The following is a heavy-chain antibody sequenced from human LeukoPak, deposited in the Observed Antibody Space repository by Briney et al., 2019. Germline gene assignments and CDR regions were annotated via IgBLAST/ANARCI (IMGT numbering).Heavy chain of an antibody. Sequence: GGSLRLSCAASGFTFSSYSMNWVRQAPGKGLEWVSSISSSSSYIYYADSVKGRFTISRDNAKNSLYLQMNSLRAEDTAVYYCAREGVGATTPLDYWGQGTPVTVSS. CDR3: AREGVGATTPLDY. CDR2: ISSSSSYI. CDR1: GFTFSSYS. J-gene: IGHJ4*02. D-gene: IGHD1-26*01. V-gene: IGHV3-21*01.